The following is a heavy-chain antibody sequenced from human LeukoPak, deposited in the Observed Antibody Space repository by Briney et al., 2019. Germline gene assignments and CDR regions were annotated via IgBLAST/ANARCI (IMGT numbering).Heavy chain of an antibody. D-gene: IGHD1-26*01. Sequence: ASVKVSCKAFGYTFTSYGISWVRQAPGQGLEWMGWISAYNRNTNYAQKFQGRVTMTTDTSTSTAYMDLRSLRSDDTAVYYCASNSGSYYLGRTYYMDVWGKGTTVTISS. CDR1: GYTFTSYG. V-gene: IGHV1-18*01. CDR2: ISAYNRNT. J-gene: IGHJ6*03. CDR3: ASNSGSYYLGRTYYMDV.